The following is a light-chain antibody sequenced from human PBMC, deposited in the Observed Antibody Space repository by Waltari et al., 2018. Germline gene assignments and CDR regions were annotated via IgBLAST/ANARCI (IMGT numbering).Light chain of an antibody. CDR1: NSDVGNYNL. CDR3: CSYACSWIWV. Sequence: QAALTQPASVSGSPGQSITISCTGSNSDVGNYNLVSWYQKHPGKAPKLIIYEVTNRPSGISDRFSGFKTGNTASLTISGLQAEDEADYYCCSYACSWIWVFGGGTELTVL. CDR2: EVT. V-gene: IGLV2-23*02. J-gene: IGLJ3*02.